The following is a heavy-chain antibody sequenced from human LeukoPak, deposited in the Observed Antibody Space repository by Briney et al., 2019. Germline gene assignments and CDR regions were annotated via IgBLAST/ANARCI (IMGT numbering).Heavy chain of an antibody. J-gene: IGHJ5*02. V-gene: IGHV4-59*12. CDR3: ARGVFGGYSSGMFDP. CDR2: IYYSGSA. Sequence: PSETLSLTCTVSGGSISSYYWSWIRQPPGKGLEWIGYIYYSGSANYNPSLKSRVTISVDTSKNQFSLKLSSVTAADTAVYYCARGVFGGYSSGMFDPWGQGTLVTVSS. D-gene: IGHD6-19*01. CDR1: GGSISSYY.